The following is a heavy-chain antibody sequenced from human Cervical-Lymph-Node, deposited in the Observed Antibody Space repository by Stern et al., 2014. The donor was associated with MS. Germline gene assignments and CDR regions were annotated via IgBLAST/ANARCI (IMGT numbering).Heavy chain of an antibody. J-gene: IGHJ5*01. CDR1: GYNFISDD. CDR2: MNPDSGDP. CDR3: TKAWDS. V-gene: IGHV1-8*01. Sequence: QVQLVQSGAEVRKPGASVRVSCKTSGYNFISDDINWVRQAPGQGLEWMGWMNPDSGDPGYAQKFQGRLTITGDTSIKTAYMELTSLSSEDSAVYYCTKAWDSWGQGTLVTVSS.